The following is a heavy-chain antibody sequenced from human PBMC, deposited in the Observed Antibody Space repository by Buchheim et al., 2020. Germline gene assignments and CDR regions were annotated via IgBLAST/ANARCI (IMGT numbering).Heavy chain of an antibody. CDR2: IYYSGST. CDR3: ARDSRGCTNGVCYPNYYYGMGV. D-gene: IGHD2-8*01. V-gene: IGHV4-30-4*01. Sequence: QVQLQESGPGLVKPSQTLSLTCTVSGGSISSGDYYWSWIRQPPGKGLEWIGYIYYSGSTYYNPSLKSRVTISVDTSKNQFYLKLSSVTAADTAVYYCARDSRGCTNGVCYPNYYYGMGVWGQGTT. CDR1: GGSISSGDYY. J-gene: IGHJ6*02.